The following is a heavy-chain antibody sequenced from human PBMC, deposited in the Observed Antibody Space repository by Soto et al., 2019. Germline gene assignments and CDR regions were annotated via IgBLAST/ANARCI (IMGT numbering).Heavy chain of an antibody. V-gene: IGHV3-30*09. CDR1: GFTFSSYA. J-gene: IGHJ6*02. CDR2: VSYDGSNK. D-gene: IGHD3-9*01. CDR3: AVLRYDIYLTYYITMGV. Sequence: QVQLVESGGGVVQPGRSLRLSCAVSGFTFSSYAMHWVRQAPGKGLEWVAVVSYDGSNKYYADSVKGRFAISRDNSKNTLYLQMNSLRVEDTAVYYCAVLRYDIYLTYYITMGVWGQGTTVTVSS.